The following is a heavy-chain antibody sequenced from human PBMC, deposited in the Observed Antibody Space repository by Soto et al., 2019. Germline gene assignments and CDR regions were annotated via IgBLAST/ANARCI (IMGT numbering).Heavy chain of an antibody. D-gene: IGHD6-13*01. V-gene: IGHV3-33*01. CDR2: IWYDGSNK. J-gene: IGHJ6*02. CDR1: GFTFSSYG. CDR3: ATIAAAGTPYYYYGMDV. Sequence: QVQLVESGGGVVQPGRSLRLSCAASGFTFSSYGMHWVRQAPGKGLEWVAVIWYDGSNKYYADSVKGRFTISRDNSKNTLYLQMNSLRAADTAVYYCATIAAAGTPYYYYGMDVWGQGTTVTVSS.